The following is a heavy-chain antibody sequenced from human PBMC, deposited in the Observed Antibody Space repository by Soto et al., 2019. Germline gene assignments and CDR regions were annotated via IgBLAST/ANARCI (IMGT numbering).Heavy chain of an antibody. V-gene: IGHV4-59*01. Sequence: QVQLQESGPGLVKPSETLSLTCTVSGGSISRYYWSWIRQPPGKGLEWIGHIYYSGTTNYNPSLKSRVTISLDTSKTQFSLKLSSVTAADTAVYYCARVGAEAGPSIYYYYYGLDVWGQGTAVTVSS. CDR1: GGSISRYY. J-gene: IGHJ6*02. CDR2: IYYSGTT. D-gene: IGHD6-19*01. CDR3: ARVGAEAGPSIYYYYYGLDV.